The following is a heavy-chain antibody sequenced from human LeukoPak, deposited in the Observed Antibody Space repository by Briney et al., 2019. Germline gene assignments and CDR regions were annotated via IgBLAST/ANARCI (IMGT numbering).Heavy chain of an antibody. CDR3: ARYFGFGELPHYYYYYYMDV. Sequence: SETLSLTCTVSGGSISSSSYYWGWIRQPPGKGLEWIGSIYYSGSTNYNPSLKSRVTISVDTSKNQFSLKLSSVTAADTAVYYCARYFGFGELPHYYYYYYMDVWGKGTTVTISS. CDR1: GGSISSSSYY. V-gene: IGHV4-39*07. D-gene: IGHD3-10*01. CDR2: IYYSGST. J-gene: IGHJ6*03.